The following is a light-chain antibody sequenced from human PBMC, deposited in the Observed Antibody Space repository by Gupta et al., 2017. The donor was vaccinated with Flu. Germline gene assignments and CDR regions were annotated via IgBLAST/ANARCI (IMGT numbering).Light chain of an antibody. Sequence: EIVLTQSPGTLPLPPGERATLSCRASQSVSSSYLAWYQQKPGQAPRLLIYGASSRATGIPDRFSGSGSGTDFTLTISRLEPEDFAVYYCQQYGSSPQAFGQGTKVEIK. CDR3: QQYGSSPQA. J-gene: IGKJ1*01. V-gene: IGKV3-20*01. CDR1: QSVSSSY. CDR2: GAS.